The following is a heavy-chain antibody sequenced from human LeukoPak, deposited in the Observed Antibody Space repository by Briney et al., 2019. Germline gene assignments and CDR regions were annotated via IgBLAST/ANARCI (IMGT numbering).Heavy chain of an antibody. D-gene: IGHD3-22*01. CDR3: AKDLIGYSFSSY. V-gene: IGHV3-23*01. J-gene: IGHJ4*02. CDR1: GFTVRSNY. CDR2: ISGSGGST. Sequence: GGSLRLSCAASGFTVRSNYMIWVRQTPGKGLEWVSAISGSGGSTYYADSVKGRFTISRDNSKNTLYLQMNSLRAEDTAVYYCAKDLIGYSFSSYWGQGTLVTVSS.